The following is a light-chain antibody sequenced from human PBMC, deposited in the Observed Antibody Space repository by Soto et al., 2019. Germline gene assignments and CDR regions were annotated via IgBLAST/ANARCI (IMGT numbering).Light chain of an antibody. V-gene: IGKV3-11*01. CDR3: QQRSQWPPMT. CDR1: QSISTY. Sequence: EILLTQSPVTLSLSPGQRATLSCRASQSISTYLAWYQVKPDQAPRLLIYDASSRATGVPARFSGSGSGTDFSLTISSLEPEDVAVYYCQQRSQWPPMTFGQGTRLEIK. J-gene: IGKJ5*01. CDR2: DAS.